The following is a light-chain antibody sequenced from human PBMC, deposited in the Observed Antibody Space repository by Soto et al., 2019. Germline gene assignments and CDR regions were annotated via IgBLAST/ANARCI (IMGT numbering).Light chain of an antibody. V-gene: IGKV3-20*01. Sequence: EIVLTQSPGTLSLSPGERATLSCRASQSVSSSYLAWYQLKPGQAPRLLIYGASSRATGIPDRFSGSGSGTDFTLTISGLQSEDFAVYYCQQYNNWPQTFGQGTKVDIK. CDR1: QSVSSSY. CDR3: QQYNNWPQT. CDR2: GAS. J-gene: IGKJ1*01.